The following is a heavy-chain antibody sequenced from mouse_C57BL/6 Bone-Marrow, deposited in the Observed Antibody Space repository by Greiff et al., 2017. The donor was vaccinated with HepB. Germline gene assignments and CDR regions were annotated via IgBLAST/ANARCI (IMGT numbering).Heavy chain of an antibody. J-gene: IGHJ4*01. CDR3: ARCFYAMDY. Sequence: VKRVESGAELARPGASVKLSCKASGYTFTSYGISWVKQRTGQGLEWIGEIYPRSGNTYYNEKFKGKATLTADKSSSTAYMELRSLTSEDSAVYFCARCFYAMDYWGQGTSVTVSS. V-gene: IGHV1-81*01. CDR2: IYPRSGNT. CDR1: GYTFTSYG.